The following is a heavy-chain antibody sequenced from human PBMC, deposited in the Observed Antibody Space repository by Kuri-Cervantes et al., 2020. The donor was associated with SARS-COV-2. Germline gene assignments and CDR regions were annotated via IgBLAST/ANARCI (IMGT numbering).Heavy chain of an antibody. J-gene: IGHJ5*02. CDR1: GGSFNDYL. V-gene: IGHV4-34*01. Sequence: SETLSLTCAVYGGSFNDYLWTWIRQPPGKGLEWIGEINHSGSTNYNPSLKSRVTISVDTSKNQFSLKLSSVTAADTAVYYCARFREGYDSSGYFLHDGFDPWGQGTLVTVSS. CDR3: ARFREGYDSSGYFLHDGFDP. CDR2: INHSGST. D-gene: IGHD3-22*01.